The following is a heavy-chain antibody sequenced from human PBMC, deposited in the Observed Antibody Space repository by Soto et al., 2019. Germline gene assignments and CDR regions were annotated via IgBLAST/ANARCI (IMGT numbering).Heavy chain of an antibody. J-gene: IGHJ4*01. Sequence: SCKTSGFTLRTYTMNWVRQAPGKGLEWVSSISISSSDRYYADSVRGRFTISRDNAKNALYLQMNSLRADDTAVYFCVRGMNPLFGGQGTLVTVSS. CDR1: GFTLRTYT. V-gene: IGHV3-21*06. CDR3: VRGMNPLF. CDR2: ISISSSDR.